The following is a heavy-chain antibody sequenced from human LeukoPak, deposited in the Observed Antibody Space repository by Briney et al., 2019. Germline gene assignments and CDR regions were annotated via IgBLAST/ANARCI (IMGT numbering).Heavy chain of an antibody. V-gene: IGHV3-30-3*01. D-gene: IGHD3-16*01. J-gene: IGHJ4*02. Sequence: GRSLRLSCAASGFTFSSYAMHWVRQAPGKGLEWVAVISYDGSNKYYADSVKGRFTISRDNSKNTLYLQMNSLRAEDTAVYYCARWGSGRYFDYWGQGTLVTVSS. CDR2: ISYDGSNK. CDR1: GFTFSSYA. CDR3: ARWGSGRYFDY.